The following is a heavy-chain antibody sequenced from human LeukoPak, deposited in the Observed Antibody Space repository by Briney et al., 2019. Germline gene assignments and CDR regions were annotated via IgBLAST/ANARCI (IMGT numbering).Heavy chain of an antibody. D-gene: IGHD3-9*01. CDR1: GGSISSYY. Sequence: SETLSLTCTVSGGSISSYYWSWIRQPPGKGLEWIGYIYYSGSTNYNPSLRSRVTISVDTSKNQFSLKLSSVTAADTAVYYCARHPGGYYDILTGYYLMDVWGQGTTVTVSS. CDR3: ARHPGGYYDILTGYYLMDV. V-gene: IGHV4-59*08. CDR2: IYYSGST. J-gene: IGHJ6*02.